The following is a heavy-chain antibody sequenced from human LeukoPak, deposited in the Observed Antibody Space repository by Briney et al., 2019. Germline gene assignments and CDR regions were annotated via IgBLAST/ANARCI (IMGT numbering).Heavy chain of an antibody. CDR3: TVPDYDILTGYRFDP. CDR1: GFTFSGSA. J-gene: IGHJ5*02. Sequence: GGSLRLSCAASGFTFSGSAMHWVRQASGKGLEWVGRIRSKANSYATAYAASVKGRFIISRDDSKNTAYLQMNSLKTEDTAVYYCTVPDYDILTGYRFDPWGQGTLVTVSS. CDR2: IRSKANSYAT. V-gene: IGHV3-73*01. D-gene: IGHD3-9*01.